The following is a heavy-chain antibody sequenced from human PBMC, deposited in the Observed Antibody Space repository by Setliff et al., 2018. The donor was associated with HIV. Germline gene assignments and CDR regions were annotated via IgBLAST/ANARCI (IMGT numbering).Heavy chain of an antibody. V-gene: IGHV3-48*01. CDR1: GFTFDSYS. D-gene: IGHD2-15*01. CDR2: ISGLGGGTI. Sequence: VGSLRLSCATSGFTFDSYSIIWVRQAPGRGLEWVSYISGLGGGTIYYADSVRGRFTISRDDAEKSVYLQMNSLRAEDTAVYYCARAGVVEGYYYYYYMDVWGKGTTVTVSS. CDR3: ARAGVVEGYYYYYYMDV. J-gene: IGHJ6*03.